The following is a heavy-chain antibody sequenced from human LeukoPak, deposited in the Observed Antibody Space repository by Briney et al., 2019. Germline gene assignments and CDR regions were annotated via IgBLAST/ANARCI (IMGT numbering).Heavy chain of an antibody. CDR2: ISSASHI. CDR3: ARNGRSSSWYDFDY. V-gene: IGHV3-21*01. D-gene: IGHD6-13*01. Sequence: GGSLRLSCAASGFTFRSYSMNWVPQAPGKGLEWVSSISSASHIFYADSVTGRFTISRDNAKNSLYLQMNSLRAEDTAVYYCARNGRSSSWYDFDYWGQGTLVTVSS. CDR1: GFTFRSYS. J-gene: IGHJ4*02.